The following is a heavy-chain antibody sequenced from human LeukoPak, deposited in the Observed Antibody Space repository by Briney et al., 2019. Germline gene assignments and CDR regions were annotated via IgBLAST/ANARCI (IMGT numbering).Heavy chain of an antibody. CDR1: GFTVSGNY. J-gene: IGHJ4*02. CDR3: ARVVDHDYGDYYLDY. D-gene: IGHD4-17*01. CDR2: IYSGGTT. Sequence: GGSLRLSCAVSGFTVSGNYMSWVRQAPGKGLEWVSLIYSGGTTYYADSVKGRLTISRDNSKNTLYLQMNSLRAEDTAVYYCARVVDHDYGDYYLDYWGQGTLVTVSS. V-gene: IGHV3-53*01.